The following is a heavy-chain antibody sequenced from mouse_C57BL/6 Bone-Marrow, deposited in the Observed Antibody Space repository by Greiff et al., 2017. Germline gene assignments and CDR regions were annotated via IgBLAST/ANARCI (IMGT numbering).Heavy chain of an antibody. CDR1: GYSITSDY. CDR2: LSYSGST. CDR3: ARSGGGSSPYWYFDV. D-gene: IGHD1-1*01. Sequence: VQLKESGPGLAKPSQTLSLTCSVTGYSITSDYWNWIRKFPGNKLEYMGYLSYSGSTYYNPSLKSRISITRDTSKNQYYLQLNSVTTEDTATYYCARSGGGSSPYWYFDVWGTGTTVTVSS. V-gene: IGHV3-8*01. J-gene: IGHJ1*03.